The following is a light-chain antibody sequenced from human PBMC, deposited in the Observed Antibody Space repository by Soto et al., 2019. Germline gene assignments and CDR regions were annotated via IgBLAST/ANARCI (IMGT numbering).Light chain of an antibody. J-gene: IGKJ1*01. CDR2: GAS. CDR3: QQYSSTPRT. V-gene: IGKV3-20*01. CDR1: QSVSSSF. Sequence: EIVLTQSPGTVYLSPGERATLSCRASQSVSSSFLAWYQQKPGQRPRLLIYGASSRAAGIPDRFRGSAFGTVFTLTTSSLEPEDFAVYYCQQYSSTPRTFGQGTKVEFK.